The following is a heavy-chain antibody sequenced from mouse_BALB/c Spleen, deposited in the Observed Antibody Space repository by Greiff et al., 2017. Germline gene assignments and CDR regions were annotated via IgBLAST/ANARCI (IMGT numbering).Heavy chain of an antibody. J-gene: IGHJ4*01. CDR1: GYTFTSYW. Sequence: VQLKQSGAELARPGASVKLSCKASGYTFTSYWMQWVKQRPGQGLEWIGAIYPGDGDTRYTQKFKGKATLTADKSSSTAYMQLSSLASEDSAVYYCARDSDGYYAMDYWGQGTSVTVSS. CDR3: ARDSDGYYAMDY. D-gene: IGHD2-3*01. V-gene: IGHV1-87*01. CDR2: IYPGDGDT.